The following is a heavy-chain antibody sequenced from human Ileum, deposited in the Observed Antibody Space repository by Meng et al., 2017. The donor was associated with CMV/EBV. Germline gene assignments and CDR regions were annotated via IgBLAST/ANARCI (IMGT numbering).Heavy chain of an antibody. CDR1: RDTFSGFY. CDR2: INPDGDTT. J-gene: IGHJ5*02. Sequence: QGQVVQSGAEVKKPGXSVKFSCKASRDTFSGFYIHWVRQAPGQGLEWMGMINPDGDTTIYAQKFEGRITVTRDTSTITVYMELSDLRSGDTAVYYCTRGIYFGSGSPLGWFDPWGQGTLVTVSS. CDR3: TRGIYFGSGSPLGWFDP. V-gene: IGHV1-46*01. D-gene: IGHD3-10*01.